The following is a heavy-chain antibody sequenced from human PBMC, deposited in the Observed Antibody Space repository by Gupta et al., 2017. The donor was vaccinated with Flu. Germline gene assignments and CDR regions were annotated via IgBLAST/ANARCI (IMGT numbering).Heavy chain of an antibody. D-gene: IGHD2-21*02. V-gene: IGHV1-2*02. Sequence: LEWMGWINPNSGGTNYAQKFQGRVTMTRDTSISTAYMELSRLRSDDTAVYYCATETAYCGGDCYSKVDGFDIWGQGTMVTVSS. CDR2: INPNSGGT. J-gene: IGHJ3*02. CDR3: ATETAYCGGDCYSKVDGFDI.